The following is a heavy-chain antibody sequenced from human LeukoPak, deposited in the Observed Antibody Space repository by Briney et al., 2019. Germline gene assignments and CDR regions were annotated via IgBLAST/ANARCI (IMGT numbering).Heavy chain of an antibody. V-gene: IGHV4-38-2*01. CDR3: ARQGYSYGSPPPVDY. D-gene: IGHD5-18*01. CDR1: GYSISSGYY. J-gene: IGHJ4*02. Sequence: SETLSLTCAVSGYSISSGYYWGWIRQPPGKGLEWIGSIYHSGSTYYNPSLKSRVTISVDTSKNQFSLKLSSVTAADTAVYYCARQGYSYGSPPPVDYWGQGTLVTVSS. CDR2: IYHSGST.